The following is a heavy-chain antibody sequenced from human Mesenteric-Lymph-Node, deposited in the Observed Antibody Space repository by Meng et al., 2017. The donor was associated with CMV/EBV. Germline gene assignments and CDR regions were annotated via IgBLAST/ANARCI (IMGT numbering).Heavy chain of an antibody. V-gene: IGHV3-74*01. CDR2: INGHGGSI. CDR1: GFTFSSYA. CDR3: ANTLPYSSGWYYFDS. Sequence: GESLKISCAASGFTFSSYAMSWVRQAPGKGLEWVSRINGHGGSISYADSVKGRFTVSRDNAKNTLYLQMNRLRAEDTAVYFCANTLPYSSGWYYFDSWGQGTLVTVSS. D-gene: IGHD6-19*01. J-gene: IGHJ4*02.